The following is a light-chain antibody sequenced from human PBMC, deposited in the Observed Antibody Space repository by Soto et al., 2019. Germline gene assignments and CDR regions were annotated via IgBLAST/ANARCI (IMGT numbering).Light chain of an antibody. V-gene: IGKV3-15*01. Sequence: EIVMTQSPATLSVSVGERATLSCRASQSVSSKLAWYQQKPGQAPRLLIYGASTRATGIPARFSGSGSGTEFTLTSSSLQSEDCAVYYCQQYNDWPPQLTFGGGTKVEIK. CDR2: GAS. CDR1: QSVSSK. CDR3: QQYNDWPPQLT. J-gene: IGKJ4*01.